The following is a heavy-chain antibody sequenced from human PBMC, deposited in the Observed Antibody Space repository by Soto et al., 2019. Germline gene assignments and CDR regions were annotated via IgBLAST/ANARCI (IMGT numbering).Heavy chain of an antibody. Sequence: GESLKISCAASGFTFSSYAMSWVRQAPGKGLEWVSAISGSGGSTYYADSVKGRFTISRDNSKNTLYLQMNSLRAEDTAVYYCAKPGVVGIGSSFLDYWGQGTLVTVSS. D-gene: IGHD6-6*01. CDR1: GFTFSSYA. CDR3: AKPGVVGIGSSFLDY. V-gene: IGHV3-23*01. CDR2: ISGSGGST. J-gene: IGHJ4*02.